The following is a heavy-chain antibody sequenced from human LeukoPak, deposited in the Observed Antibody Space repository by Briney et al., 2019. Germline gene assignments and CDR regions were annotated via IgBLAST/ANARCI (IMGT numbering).Heavy chain of an antibody. CDR3: ARTASSSWGFFDS. CDR2: VRDDGSTK. D-gene: IGHD6-6*01. V-gene: IGHV3-30*02. J-gene: IGHJ4*02. Sequence: GSLRLSCAASGFMFRTYGMHWVRQAPGKGLEWMAFVRDDGSTKYYGDPVKGRFTISRDNSKSTLYLQMNSLRAEDTAVYFCARTASSSWGFFDSWGQGTLVTVSS. CDR1: GFMFRTYG.